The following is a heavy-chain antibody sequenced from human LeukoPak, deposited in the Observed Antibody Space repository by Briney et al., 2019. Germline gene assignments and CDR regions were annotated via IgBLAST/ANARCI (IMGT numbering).Heavy chain of an antibody. CDR3: ARSQSTFLLCYYDSSGFLIKD. V-gene: IGHV3-30-3*01. CDR2: ISDDGNND. CDR1: GFTFNNFA. Sequence: GGSLRLSCAASGFTFNNFAMHWVRQAPGKGLEWVAVISDDGNNDYYADSVQGRFTISRDNSKNTLYLQMSSLRAEDTAMYYCARSQSTFLLCYYDSSGFLIKDWGQGTLLTVSS. D-gene: IGHD3-22*01. J-gene: IGHJ4*02.